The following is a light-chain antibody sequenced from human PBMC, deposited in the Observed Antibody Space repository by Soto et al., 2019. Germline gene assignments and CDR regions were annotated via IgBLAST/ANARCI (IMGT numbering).Light chain of an antibody. J-gene: IGLJ1*01. CDR2: EVS. V-gene: IGLV2-8*01. Sequence: QPALTQPPSASGSPGQSVTIPCTGTYSDIGAYNYVSWYQQRPGEATKLIIYEVSKRPSGVIDRIFASKSGNPASLTVSGLQADDEANYYCSSFKGTNSFSFGTGTKVTVL. CDR1: YSDIGAYNY. CDR3: SSFKGTNSFS.